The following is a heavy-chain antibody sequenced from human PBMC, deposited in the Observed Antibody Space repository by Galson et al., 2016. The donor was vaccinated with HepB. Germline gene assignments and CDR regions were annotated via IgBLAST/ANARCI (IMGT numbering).Heavy chain of an antibody. V-gene: IGHV1-18*01. D-gene: IGHD3-22*01. CDR2: ISGYNSNT. CDR3: ARGVTYYYDSSGYYWKYYFDY. CDR1: GYTFANYG. Sequence: SVKVSCKASGYTFANYGISWVRQAPGQGLEWMGWISGYNSNTNYAQKLQGRVTMTTDTSTSTAYMGLRSLRSDDTAVYYCARGVTYYYDSSGYYWKYYFDYWGQGTLVTVSS. J-gene: IGHJ4*02.